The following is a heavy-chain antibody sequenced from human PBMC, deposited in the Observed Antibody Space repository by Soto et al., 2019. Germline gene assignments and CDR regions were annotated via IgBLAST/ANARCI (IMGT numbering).Heavy chain of an antibody. V-gene: IGHV1-18*01. Sequence: GASVKVSCKASGYTFTSYGISWVRQAPGQGLEWMGWISAYNGNTNYAQKLQGRVTMTTDTSTSTAYMELSSLRSEDTAVYYCARDSKRYSGYDFYYMDVWGKGTTVTVSS. CDR1: GYTFTSYG. CDR2: ISAYNGNT. D-gene: IGHD5-12*01. J-gene: IGHJ6*03. CDR3: ARDSKRYSGYDFYYMDV.